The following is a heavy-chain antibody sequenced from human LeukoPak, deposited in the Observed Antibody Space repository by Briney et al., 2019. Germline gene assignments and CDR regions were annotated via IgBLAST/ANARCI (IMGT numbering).Heavy chain of an antibody. CDR2: IYYSGST. V-gene: IGHV4-59*01. D-gene: IGHD3-10*01. J-gene: IGHJ4*02. Sequence: SETLSLTCTVSGGSISSYYCSWIRQPPGKGLEWIGYIYYSGSTKYNPSLKSRVTISVDTSKNQVSLRLNSVTGADTAVYYCARGAGELLPFDYWGQGTLVTVSS. CDR3: ARGAGELLPFDY. CDR1: GGSISSYY.